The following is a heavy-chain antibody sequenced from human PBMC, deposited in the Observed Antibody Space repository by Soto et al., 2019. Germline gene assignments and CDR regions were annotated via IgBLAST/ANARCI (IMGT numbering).Heavy chain of an antibody. CDR3: ARDRVQLDRLNYYYGMDV. V-gene: IGHV3-33*01. CDR2: IWYDGSNK. J-gene: IGHJ6*02. CDR1: GFTFSSYG. D-gene: IGHD1-1*01. Sequence: GGSLRLSCAASGFTFSSYGMHRVRQAPGKGLEWVAVIWYDGSNKYYADSVKGRFTISRDNSKNTLYLQMNSLRAEDTAVYYCARDRVQLDRLNYYYGMDVWGQGTTVPVSS.